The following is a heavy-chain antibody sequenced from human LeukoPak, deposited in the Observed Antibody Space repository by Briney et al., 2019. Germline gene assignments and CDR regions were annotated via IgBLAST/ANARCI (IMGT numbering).Heavy chain of an antibody. Sequence: SQTLSLTCTVSGGSISSGSYYWSWIRQPAGKGLEWIGRIYTSGSTNYNPSLKSQVTISVDTSKNQFSLKLSSVTAADTAVYYCARDGCSGGSCYPYFDYWGQGTLVTVSS. CDR1: GGSISSGSYY. CDR2: IYTSGST. CDR3: ARDGCSGGSCYPYFDY. J-gene: IGHJ4*02. D-gene: IGHD2-15*01. V-gene: IGHV4-61*02.